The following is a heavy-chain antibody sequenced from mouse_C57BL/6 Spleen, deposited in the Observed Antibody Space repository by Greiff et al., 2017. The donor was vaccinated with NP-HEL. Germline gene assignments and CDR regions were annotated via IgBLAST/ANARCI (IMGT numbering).Heavy chain of an antibody. Sequence: QVQLQQSGAELVRPGTSVKVSCKASGYAFTNYLIEWVKQRPGQGLEWIGVINPGSGGSNYNETFTGKATLTADKSTSTAYMQLSSLKSEDTAVYFCARSGQPLAFAYWGQGTLVTVSA. D-gene: IGHD3-2*02. J-gene: IGHJ3*01. CDR2: INPGSGGS. CDR3: ARSGQPLAFAY. CDR1: GYAFTNYL. V-gene: IGHV1-54*01.